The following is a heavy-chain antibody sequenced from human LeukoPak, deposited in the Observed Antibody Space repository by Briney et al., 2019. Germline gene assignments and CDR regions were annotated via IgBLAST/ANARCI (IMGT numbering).Heavy chain of an antibody. CDR3: ALTGTTGRHYYYYGMDV. V-gene: IGHV4-4*07. J-gene: IGHJ6*02. D-gene: IGHD1-7*01. Sequence: SETLSLTCTVSGGSISSYYWSWIRQPAGKGLEWIGRIYTSGSTNYNPSLKSRVTMSVDTSKNQFSLKLSSVTAADTAVYYCALTGTTGRHYYYYGMDVWGQGTTVTLSS. CDR2: IYTSGST. CDR1: GGSISSYY.